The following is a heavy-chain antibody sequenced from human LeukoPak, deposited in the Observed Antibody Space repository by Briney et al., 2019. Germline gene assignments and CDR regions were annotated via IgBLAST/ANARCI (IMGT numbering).Heavy chain of an antibody. CDR1: GGSISSGGYY. CDR3: AQPYNWNYYY. Sequence: SETLSLTCTVSGGSISSGGYYWSWIRQHPGKGLEWIGYIYCSGSTYYNPSLKSRVTISVDTSKNQFSLKLSSVTAADTAVYYCAQPYNWNYYYWGQGTLVTVSS. J-gene: IGHJ4*02. V-gene: IGHV4-31*03. CDR2: IYCSGST. D-gene: IGHD1-1*01.